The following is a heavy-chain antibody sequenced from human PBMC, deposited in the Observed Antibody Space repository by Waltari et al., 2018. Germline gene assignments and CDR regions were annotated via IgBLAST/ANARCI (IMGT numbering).Heavy chain of an antibody. Sequence: EVQLVESGGTLFQPGGSLRLSFVASGFTFSRRRMTWVRQAPGKGLEWLANINDDGSEKFYVDSVTGRFSISRDNAKNSLYLQMNTLTVEDTAVYYCARADYGGSADYDYWGQGTLVTVSS. D-gene: IGHD4-17*01. J-gene: IGHJ4*02. CDR3: ARADYGGSADYDY. V-gene: IGHV3-7*04. CDR1: GFTFSRRR. CDR2: INDDGSEK.